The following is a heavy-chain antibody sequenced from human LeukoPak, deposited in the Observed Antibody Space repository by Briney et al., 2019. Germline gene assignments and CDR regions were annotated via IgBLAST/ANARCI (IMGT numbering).Heavy chain of an antibody. CDR2: ISWNSGSI. CDR1: GFTFDDYA. Sequence: PGRSLRLSCAASGFTFDDYAMHWVQQAPGKGLEWVSGISWNSGSIGYADSVKGRFTISRDNAKNSLYLQMNSLRAEDTALYYCAKDIIYDSSGFDYWGQGTLVTVSS. CDR3: AKDIIYDSSGFDY. J-gene: IGHJ4*02. V-gene: IGHV3-9*01. D-gene: IGHD3-22*01.